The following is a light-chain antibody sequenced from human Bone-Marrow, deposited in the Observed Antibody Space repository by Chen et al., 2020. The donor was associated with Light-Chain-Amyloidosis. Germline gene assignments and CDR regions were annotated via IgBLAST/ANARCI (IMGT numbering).Light chain of an antibody. J-gene: IGKJ4*01. Sequence: EIVLTQSPGTLSLSPGEGANLSCRASQTISSNYLTWYQQKFGQTPRLLIYGSSIRATGIPDKFTCSGSGTDFTLTINRLEPDDFARYYCQQYGTSPLTFGGGTKVELK. V-gene: IGKV3-20*01. CDR2: GSS. CDR3: QQYGTSPLT. CDR1: QTISSNY.